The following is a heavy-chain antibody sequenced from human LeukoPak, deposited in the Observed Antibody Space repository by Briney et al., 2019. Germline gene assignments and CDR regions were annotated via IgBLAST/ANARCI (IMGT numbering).Heavy chain of an antibody. Sequence: GGSLRLSCAVSGFTFNTYGIHWVRQTPNKGLEWVALISYDGTNKYYADSVRGRFTISRDNSKNTLYLQMNSLRAEDTAVYYCARDRRILWFGEGHYMDVWGKGTTVTISS. CDR1: GFTFNTYG. D-gene: IGHD3-10*01. J-gene: IGHJ6*03. CDR3: ARDRRILWFGEGHYMDV. V-gene: IGHV3-30*03. CDR2: ISYDGTNK.